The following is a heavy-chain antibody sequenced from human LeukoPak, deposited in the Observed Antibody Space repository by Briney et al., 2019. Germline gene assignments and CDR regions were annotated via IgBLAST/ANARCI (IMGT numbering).Heavy chain of an antibody. D-gene: IGHD3-22*01. V-gene: IGHV1-18*01. CDR1: GYTFSSYG. Sequence: ASVKVSCKASGYTFSSYGISWVRQAPGQGLEWMGWISADNGNTNYVQKFQGRVTMTTDTSTSTAYMELRSLRSDDTAVYYCARSNYYDSSGYPRAYYYYYMDVWGKGTTVTISS. CDR3: ARSNYYDSSGYPRAYYYYYMDV. J-gene: IGHJ6*03. CDR2: ISADNGNT.